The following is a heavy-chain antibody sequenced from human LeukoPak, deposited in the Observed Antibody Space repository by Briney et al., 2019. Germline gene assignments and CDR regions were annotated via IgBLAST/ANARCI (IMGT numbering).Heavy chain of an antibody. CDR2: IYYSGST. J-gene: IGHJ4*02. V-gene: IGHV4-59*01. CDR1: GGSISSYY. CDR3: AREVLTGYRYFDY. Sequence: SETLSLTCTVSGGSISSYYWGWIRQPPGKGLEWIGYIYYSGSTNYNPSLKSRVTISVDTSKNQFSLKLSSVTAADTAVYYCAREVLTGYRYFDYWGRGTLVTVSS. D-gene: IGHD3-9*01.